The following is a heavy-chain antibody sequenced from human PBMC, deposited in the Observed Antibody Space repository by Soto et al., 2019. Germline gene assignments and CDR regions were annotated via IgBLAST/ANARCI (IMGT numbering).Heavy chain of an antibody. CDR2: IYYSGGT. D-gene: IGHD3-16*01. CDR3: ARVASDYAPHFDH. CDR1: GDSISSDDYY. J-gene: IGHJ4*02. Sequence: QVQLQESGPGLVKPSQTLSLTCAVSGDSISSDDYYWGWIGQPPGKGLEWIGHIYYSGGTYYNPSRKSRVTISVDTSRNQFSLRLASVAATDTAVYYCARVASDYAPHFDHWGQGTLVTVSS. V-gene: IGHV4-30-4*01.